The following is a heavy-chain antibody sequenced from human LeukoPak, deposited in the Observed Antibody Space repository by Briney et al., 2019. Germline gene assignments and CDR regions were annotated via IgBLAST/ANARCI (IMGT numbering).Heavy chain of an antibody. J-gene: IGHJ4*02. CDR3: ARGREIVVVIGNTLDY. CDR2: INHSGST. Sequence: PSETLSLTCAVYGGSFSGYYWSWIRQPPGKGLEWIGEINHSGSTNYNPSLMSRVTISVDTSKNQFSLKLSSVTAADTAVYYCARGREIVVVIGNTLDYWGQGTLVTVSS. D-gene: IGHD3-22*01. V-gene: IGHV4-34*01. CDR1: GGSFSGYY.